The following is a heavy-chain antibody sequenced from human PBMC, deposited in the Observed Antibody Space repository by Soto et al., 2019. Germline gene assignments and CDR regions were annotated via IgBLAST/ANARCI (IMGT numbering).Heavy chain of an antibody. J-gene: IGHJ5*02. D-gene: IGHD5-12*01. CDR1: GFTFSDFD. Sequence: EVQLVDSGGDLVQPGGSLRLSCVASGFTFSDFDMYWVRQVTGKGLEWVAGIGTLFDTYYSDSVKGRFSIFRDNAKHSVTLRINSLKPGDTAVYFCARGRLKDFHSTPLPSFDPWGQGTLVTVSS. V-gene: IGHV3-13*01. CDR2: IGTLFDT. CDR3: ARGRLKDFHSTPLPSFDP.